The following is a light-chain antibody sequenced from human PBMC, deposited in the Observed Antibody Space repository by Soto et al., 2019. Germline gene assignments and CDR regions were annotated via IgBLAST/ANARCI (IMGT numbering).Light chain of an antibody. CDR2: EVS. CDR3: SSYTRSRTQV. CDR1: SSDVGAYNY. J-gene: IGLJ1*01. Sequence: QSALTQPASVSGSPGQSITISCTGTSSDVGAYNYVSRYQQHPGKAPKLIISEVSNRPSGVSGRFSASKSANTASLTISGLQAEDVADYYCSSYTRSRTQVFGTGTKVTVL. V-gene: IGLV2-14*01.